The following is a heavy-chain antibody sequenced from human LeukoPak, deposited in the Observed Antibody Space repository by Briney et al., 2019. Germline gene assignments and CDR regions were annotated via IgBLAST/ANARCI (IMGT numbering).Heavy chain of an antibody. D-gene: IGHD2/OR15-2a*01. Sequence: SETLSLTCTVSGGSISSSNYYWGWIRQPPGKGLEWIGSIHYSGRTYYNPSLKSRVTISVATSKNQFSLELSSVTAADTAVYYCAGHCKEDGGNPKPLDYWGQGTLVTVSS. CDR3: AGHCKEDGGNPKPLDY. J-gene: IGHJ4*02. CDR2: IHYSGRT. V-gene: IGHV4-39*01. CDR1: GGSISSSNYY.